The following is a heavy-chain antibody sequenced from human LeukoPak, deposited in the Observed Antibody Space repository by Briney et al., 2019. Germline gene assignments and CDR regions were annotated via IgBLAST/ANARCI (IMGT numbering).Heavy chain of an antibody. CDR3: AKAPIGRGPGGKGYYFDY. D-gene: IGHD4-23*01. Sequence: GGSLRLSCAASGFAFQFFEMHWVRQAPGRGLEWVSGISKSGDSSNYADTVKGRLTISRDNSKNTLYLQLNNLRAEDTAVYYCAKAPIGRGPGGKGYYFDYWGQGTLVTVSS. V-gene: IGHV3-NL1*01. CDR2: ISKSGDSS. CDR1: GFAFQFFE. J-gene: IGHJ4*02.